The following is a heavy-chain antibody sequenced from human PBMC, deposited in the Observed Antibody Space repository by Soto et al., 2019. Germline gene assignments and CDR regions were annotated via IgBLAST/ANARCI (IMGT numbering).Heavy chain of an antibody. CDR3: ARDIRDYGDYVLDY. Sequence: PSETLSLTCTVSGGSISSGGYYWSWIRQHPGKGLEWIGYIYYSGSTYYNPSLKSRVTISVDTSKNQFSLKLSSVTAADTAVYYCARDIRDYGDYVLDYWGQGTLVTAPQ. V-gene: IGHV4-31*03. D-gene: IGHD4-17*01. J-gene: IGHJ4*02. CDR1: GGSISSGGYY. CDR2: IYYSGST.